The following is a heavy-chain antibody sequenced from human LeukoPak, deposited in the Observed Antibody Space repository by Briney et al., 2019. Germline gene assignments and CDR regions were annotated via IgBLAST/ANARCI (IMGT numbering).Heavy chain of an antibody. V-gene: IGHV4-59*12. CDR1: GGSMRNYD. CDR2: ISYGGST. Sequence: PSETLSLTCTVSGGSMRNYDWSWIRQTPGKGLEWIGFISYGGSTNYNPSLKSRVTISVDTSKNQFSLRLSSVTAADTAVYYCARLQFLSGGYYAFDSWGQGSQVSVSS. CDR3: ARLQFLSGGYYAFDS. D-gene: IGHD3-3*01. J-gene: IGHJ4*02.